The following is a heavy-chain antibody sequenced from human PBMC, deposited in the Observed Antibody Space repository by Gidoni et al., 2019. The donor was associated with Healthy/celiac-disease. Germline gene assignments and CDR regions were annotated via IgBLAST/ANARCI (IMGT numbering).Heavy chain of an antibody. J-gene: IGHJ6*02. CDR1: GFTFSSYE. V-gene: IGHV3-48*03. CDR2: ISSSGSTI. D-gene: IGHD3-16*01. Sequence: EVQLVESGGGLVQPGGSLRLSCAASGFTFSSYEMNWVRQAPGKGLEWVSYISSSGSTIYYADSVKGRFTISRDNAKNSLYLQMNSLRAEDTAVYYCARRGYYYYGMDVWGQGTTVTVSS. CDR3: ARRGYYYYGMDV.